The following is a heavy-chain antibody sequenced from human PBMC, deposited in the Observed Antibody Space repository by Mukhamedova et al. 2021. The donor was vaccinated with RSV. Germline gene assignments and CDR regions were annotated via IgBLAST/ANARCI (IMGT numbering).Heavy chain of an antibody. Sequence: TWGVTNYNPSLKGRVTISVDTSNNQFSLNLSSVTAADTAVYYCVRGADLSFSLDYWGQGALVTVSS. D-gene: IGHD3-3*02. CDR3: VRGADLSFSLDY. J-gene: IGHJ4*02. CDR2: TWGVT. V-gene: IGHV4-61*02.